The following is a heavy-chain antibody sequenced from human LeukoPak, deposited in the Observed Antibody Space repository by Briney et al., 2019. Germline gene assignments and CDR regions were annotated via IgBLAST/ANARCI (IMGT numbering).Heavy chain of an antibody. J-gene: IGHJ5*02. CDR2: ISYDGSNK. CDR3: ARDGIATAGPAVNWFDP. Sequence: PGGSLRLSCAASGLTFSSYPLHWVRQAPGKGLDWVAVISYDGSNKYYADSVKGRFTISRYNSKNTLYLQMNSLRAEDTAVYYCARDGIATAGPAVNWFDPWGQGTLVTVSS. D-gene: IGHD6-13*01. V-gene: IGHV3-30*01. CDR1: GLTFSSYP.